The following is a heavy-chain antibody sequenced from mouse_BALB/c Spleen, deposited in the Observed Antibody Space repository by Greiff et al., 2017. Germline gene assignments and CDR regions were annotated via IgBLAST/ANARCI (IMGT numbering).Heavy chain of an antibody. D-gene: IGHD2-12*01. CDR2: INPSNGRT. CDR3: ARFYYSYAMDY. V-gene: IGHV1S81*02. J-gene: IGHJ4*01. CDR1: GYTFTSYW. Sequence: QVQLQQPGAELVKPGASVKLSCKASGYTFTSYWMHWVKQRPGQCLEWIGEINPSNGRTNYNEKFKSKATLTVDKSSSTAYMQLSSLTSEDSAVYYCARFYYSYAMDYWGQGTSVTVSS.